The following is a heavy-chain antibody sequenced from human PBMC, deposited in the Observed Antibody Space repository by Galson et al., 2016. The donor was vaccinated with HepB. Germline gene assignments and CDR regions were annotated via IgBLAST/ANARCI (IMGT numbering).Heavy chain of an antibody. J-gene: IGHJ3*02. Sequence: SLRLSCAASGFSISIYSMNWVRQAPGKGLECVSAIRGSGTGTSYTDSVKGRFTLSTDNSKNTLYLQMNSLRAEDAAVYYCAKISFVGYNRGWGGSFDIWGRGTMVTVSS. CDR1: GFSISIYS. V-gene: IGHV3-23*01. D-gene: IGHD6-19*01. CDR3: AKISFVGYNRGWGGSFDI. CDR2: IRGSGTGT.